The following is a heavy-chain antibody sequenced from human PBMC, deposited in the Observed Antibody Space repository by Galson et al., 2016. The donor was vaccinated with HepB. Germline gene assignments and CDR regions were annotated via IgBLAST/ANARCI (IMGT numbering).Heavy chain of an antibody. CDR2: IRSKANSYAT. CDR1: GFTFSGAV. Sequence: SLRLSCAASGFTFSGAVMHWVRQAPGKGPEWVGRIRSKANSYATAYGASVKGRFTISRDDSKNTLYLQMNSLRAEDTAVYHCARVMGDSSGHFDYWGQGTLVTVSS. J-gene: IGHJ4*02. CDR3: ARVMGDSSGHFDY. D-gene: IGHD6-19*01. V-gene: IGHV3-73*01.